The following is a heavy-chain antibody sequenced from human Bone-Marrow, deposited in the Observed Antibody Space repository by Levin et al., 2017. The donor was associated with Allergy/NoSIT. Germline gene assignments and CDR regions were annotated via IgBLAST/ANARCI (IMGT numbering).Heavy chain of an antibody. D-gene: IGHD6-13*01. Sequence: GGSLRLSCAASGFTFDDYAMHWVRQAPGKGLEWVSGISWNSGSIGYADSVKGRFTISRDNAKNSLYLQMNSLRAEDTALYYCAKGDSSSWSFGYWGQGTLVTVSS. V-gene: IGHV3-9*01. CDR3: AKGDSSSWSFGY. CDR1: GFTFDDYA. J-gene: IGHJ4*02. CDR2: ISWNSGSI.